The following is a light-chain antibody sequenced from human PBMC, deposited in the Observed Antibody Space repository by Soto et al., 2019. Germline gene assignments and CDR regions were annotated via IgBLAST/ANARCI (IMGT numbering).Light chain of an antibody. CDR2: DAS. CDR3: QQRSNWPPIT. Sequence: EIVLTQSPATLSLSPGESATLSCSASQSVSSYLAWYQQKPGQAPRLLIYDASNRATGIPARFSGSGSGTDFTLTISSLEPEDFAVYYCQQRSNWPPITFGQGTRLEI. V-gene: IGKV3-11*01. J-gene: IGKJ5*01. CDR1: QSVSSY.